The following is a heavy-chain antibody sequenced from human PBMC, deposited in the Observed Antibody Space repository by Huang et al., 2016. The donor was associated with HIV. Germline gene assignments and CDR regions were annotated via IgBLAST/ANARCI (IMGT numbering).Heavy chain of an antibody. CDR3: ARGSLEYSVSSSLDY. Sequence: QVQLLQSGAEVKKPGSSVKVSCKASGGPFRSYSLAWVRQAPGQGLEWMASLMPVFDSPNYAQKWQGRVRVTADESTSTVYMEWRDLRPDDTAVYFCARGSLEYSVSSSLDYWGQGTHVTVSS. CDR1: GGPFRSYS. CDR2: LMPVFDSP. D-gene: IGHD4-4*01. V-gene: IGHV1-69*13. J-gene: IGHJ4*02.